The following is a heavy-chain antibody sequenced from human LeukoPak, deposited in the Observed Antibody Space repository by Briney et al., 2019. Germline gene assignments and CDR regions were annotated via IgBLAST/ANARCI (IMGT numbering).Heavy chain of an antibody. V-gene: IGHV3-23*01. CDR2: VSTSGGT. D-gene: IGHD3-10*01. CDR1: GLTFSNSA. J-gene: IGHJ4*02. CDR3: ARDRLVRGVNFDY. Sequence: GGSLRLSCAASGLTFSNSAMNWVRQAPGKGLECVSSVSTSGGTYYADSVKGRFTISRDNSKNTVHLQMNSLRAEDTAVYYCARDRLVRGVNFDYWGQGTLVTVSS.